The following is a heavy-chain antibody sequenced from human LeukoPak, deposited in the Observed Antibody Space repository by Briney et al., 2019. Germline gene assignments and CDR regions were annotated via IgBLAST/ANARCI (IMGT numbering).Heavy chain of an antibody. CDR3: ARHPPQTLDAFDI. CDR2: IYHSGST. Sequence: SETLSLTCAVSGYSISSGYYWGRIRQLPGKGLEWIGSIYHSGSTYYNPSLKSRVTISVDTSKNQFSLKLSSVTAADTAVYYCARHPPQTLDAFDIWGQGTMVTVSS. J-gene: IGHJ3*02. V-gene: IGHV4-38-2*01. CDR1: GYSISSGYY.